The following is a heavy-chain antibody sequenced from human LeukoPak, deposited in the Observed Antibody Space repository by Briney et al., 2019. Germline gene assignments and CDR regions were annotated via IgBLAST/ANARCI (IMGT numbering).Heavy chain of an antibody. CDR3: ARAVQPYYYDSSGYYSSNYYYGMDV. J-gene: IGHJ6*02. D-gene: IGHD3-22*01. V-gene: IGHV1-2*02. CDR2: VNPNSGGT. Sequence: ASVKVSCKASGYTFTGYYMHWVRQAPGQGLEWMGWVNPNSGGTNYAQKFQGRVTMTRDTSISTAYMELSRLRSDDTAVYYCARAVQPYYYDSSGYYSSNYYYGMDVWGQGTTVTVSS. CDR1: GYTFTGYY.